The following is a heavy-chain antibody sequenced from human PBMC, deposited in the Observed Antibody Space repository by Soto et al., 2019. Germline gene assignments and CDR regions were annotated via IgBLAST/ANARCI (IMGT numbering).Heavy chain of an antibody. CDR1: GFTFSSYA. J-gene: IGHJ5*02. Sequence: GGSLRLSCSASGFTFSSYAMHWVRQAPGKGLEYVSAISSNGGSTYYADSVKDRFTISRDNAKNTLFLQMNSLRAEDTAVYYCTRSITGYSYADTWGQGTLVTVSS. CDR3: TRSITGYSYADT. D-gene: IGHD5-18*01. V-gene: IGHV3-64*04. CDR2: ISSNGGST.